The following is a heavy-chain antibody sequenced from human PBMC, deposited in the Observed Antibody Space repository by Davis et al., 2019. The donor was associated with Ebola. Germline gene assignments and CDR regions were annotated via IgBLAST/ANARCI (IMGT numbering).Heavy chain of an antibody. J-gene: IGHJ4*02. CDR1: GFTFSSYE. D-gene: IGHD5-18*01. V-gene: IGHV3-48*03. Sequence: GESLKISCAASGFTFSSYEMVWVRQAPGKGLEWVSYISASASTMFYADSVKGRFTISRDNAKNSLYLQMNTLRVEDTAIYYCVPGTWIRGQGTLVTVSS. CDR2: ISASASTM. CDR3: VPGTWI.